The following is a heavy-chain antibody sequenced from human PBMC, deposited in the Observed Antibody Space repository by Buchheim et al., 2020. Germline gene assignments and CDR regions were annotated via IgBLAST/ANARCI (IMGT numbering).Heavy chain of an antibody. V-gene: IGHV4-59*13. J-gene: IGHJ4*02. CDR3: AKLRFYDVLTGYSQVFYFDS. D-gene: IGHD3-9*01. CDR1: GGSISTSY. Sequence: QVQLQESGPGLVEPSETLSLTCTVSGGSISTSYWSWIRQPPGKGLEWIGYIYDSGSTNYNPSLKSRVTISVDTSTSQFSLELNSVTAADTAVYFCAKLRFYDVLTGYSQVFYFDSWGQGTL. CDR2: IYDSGST.